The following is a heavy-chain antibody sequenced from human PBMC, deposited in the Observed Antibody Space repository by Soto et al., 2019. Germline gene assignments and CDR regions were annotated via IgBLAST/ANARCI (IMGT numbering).Heavy chain of an antibody. D-gene: IGHD1-26*01. Sequence: GGALRLSFAASGFTFCSYAMSWGRPAPGEGLEWVSSISGGGSSTYYADSVKGRFTISRDNSKNTLYLQMNSLRAEDTAVYFCAKVRTPEPYYYYYGMDVWGQGTTVTVSS. CDR3: AKVRTPEPYYYYYGMDV. V-gene: IGHV3-23*01. J-gene: IGHJ6*02. CDR1: GFTFCSYA. CDR2: ISGGGSST.